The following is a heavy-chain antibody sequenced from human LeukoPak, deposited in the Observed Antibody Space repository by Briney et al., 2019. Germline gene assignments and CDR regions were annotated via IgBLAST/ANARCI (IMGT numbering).Heavy chain of an antibody. D-gene: IGHD2-8*01. CDR1: GGSISSYY. J-gene: IGHJ4*02. Sequence: SETLSLTCTVSGGSISSYYWSWIRQPAGKGLEWIGRIYTSGSTNYNPSLKSRVTMSVDTSKNQFSLKLSSVTAADTAVYYCARSQLMVYAAPRGSYGFDYWGQGTLVTVSS. V-gene: IGHV4-4*07. CDR2: IYTSGST. CDR3: ARSQLMVYAAPRGSYGFDY.